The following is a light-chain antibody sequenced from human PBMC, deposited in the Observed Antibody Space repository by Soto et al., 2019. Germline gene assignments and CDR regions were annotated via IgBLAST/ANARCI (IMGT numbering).Light chain of an antibody. Sequence: EIVMTQSPATLSVSPGERATLSCRASQSVSSNLAWYQQKPGQAPRLLIYGASTRATGIPARFSGRGSGTEFTLTISSLQSEDFAGSYCQQYNNWPRTFGQGTKVEIK. CDR3: QQYNNWPRT. J-gene: IGKJ1*01. V-gene: IGKV3-15*01. CDR2: GAS. CDR1: QSVSSN.